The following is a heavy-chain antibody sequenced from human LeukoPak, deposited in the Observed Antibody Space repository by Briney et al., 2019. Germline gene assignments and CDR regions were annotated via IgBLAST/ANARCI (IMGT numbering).Heavy chain of an antibody. Sequence: GGSLRLSCAASGFTFSSYAMSWVRQAPGKGLEWVSAISGSGGSTYYADSVKGRFTISRDNSKNTLYLQMNSLRAEDTAVYYCAKVVTIFGVVNDAFDIWGQGTMVTVSS. J-gene: IGHJ3*02. D-gene: IGHD3-3*01. V-gene: IGHV3-23*01. CDR3: AKVVTIFGVVNDAFDI. CDR2: ISGSGGST. CDR1: GFTFSSYA.